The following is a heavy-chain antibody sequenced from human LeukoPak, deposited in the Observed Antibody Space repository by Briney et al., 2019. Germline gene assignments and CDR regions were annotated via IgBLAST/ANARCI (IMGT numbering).Heavy chain of an antibody. D-gene: IGHD3-22*01. CDR3: APSGYYDSSGRDY. CDR1: GFTFSSYE. CDR2: ISSSGSTI. Sequence: PGGSLRLSCAASGFTFSSYEMNWVRQAPGRGLEWVSYISSSGSTIYYADSVKGRFTISRDNAKNSLYLQMNSLRAEDTAVYYCAPSGYYDSSGRDYWGQGTLVTVSS. V-gene: IGHV3-48*03. J-gene: IGHJ4*02.